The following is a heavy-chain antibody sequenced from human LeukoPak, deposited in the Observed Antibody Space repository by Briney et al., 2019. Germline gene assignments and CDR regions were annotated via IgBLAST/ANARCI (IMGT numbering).Heavy chain of an antibody. D-gene: IGHD4-17*01. CDR1: GFTFSDYY. V-gene: IGHV3-11*01. CDR2: ISSSGSTI. J-gene: IGHJ5*02. Sequence: GGSLRLSCAASGFTFSDYYMSWIRQAPGKGLEWVSYISSSGSTIHYADSVKGRFTISRDNAKNSLYLQMSSLRAEDTAVYYCARGADDYGDGDDWFDPWGQGTLVTVSS. CDR3: ARGADDYGDGDDWFDP.